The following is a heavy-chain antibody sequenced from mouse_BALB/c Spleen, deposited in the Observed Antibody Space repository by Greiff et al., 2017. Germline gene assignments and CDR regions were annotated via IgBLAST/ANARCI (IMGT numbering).Heavy chain of an antibody. CDR2: INSNGGST. J-gene: IGHJ3*01. CDR3: ARDGYGTFAY. CDR1: GFTFSSYG. Sequence: EVKLVESGGGLVQPGGSLKLSCAASGFTFSSYGMSWVRQTPDKRLELVATINSNGGSTYYPDSVKGRFTISRDNAKNTLYLQMSSLKSEDTAMYYCARDGYGTFAYWGQGTLVTVSA. D-gene: IGHD2-10*02. V-gene: IGHV5-6-3*01.